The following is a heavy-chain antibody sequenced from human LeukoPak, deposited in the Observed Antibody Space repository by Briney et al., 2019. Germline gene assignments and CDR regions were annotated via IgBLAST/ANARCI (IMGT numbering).Heavy chain of an antibody. CDR1: GYTFTGYY. CDR3: SRDVTRGGDY. CDR2: INPNSGGT. J-gene: IGHJ4*02. V-gene: IGHV1-2*02. D-gene: IGHD1-1*01. Sequence: GASVKVSCKASGYTFTGYYMHWVRQAPGQGLEWMGWINPNSGGTNYAQKFQGRVTMTRDMSISTAFMELSGLTSDDTAIYYCSRDVTRGGDYWGQGTLVTVSS.